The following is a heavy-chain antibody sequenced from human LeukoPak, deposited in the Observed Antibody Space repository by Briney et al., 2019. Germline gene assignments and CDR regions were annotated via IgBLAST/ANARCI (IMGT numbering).Heavy chain of an antibody. CDR1: GFTFSSYA. D-gene: IGHD3-9*01. Sequence: GGSLRLSCAASGFTFSSYAMSWVRQAPGKGLEWVSAISGSGGSTYYADSVKGRFTISRDNSKNTLYLQMNSLRAEDTAVYYCAKDGPLDDILTGPLDYWGQGTLVTVSS. CDR3: AKDGPLDDILTGPLDY. V-gene: IGHV3-23*01. CDR2: ISGSGGST. J-gene: IGHJ4*02.